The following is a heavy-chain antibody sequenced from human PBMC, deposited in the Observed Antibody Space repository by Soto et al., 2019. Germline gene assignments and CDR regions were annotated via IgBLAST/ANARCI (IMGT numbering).Heavy chain of an antibody. CDR1: SDSISSADYD. J-gene: IGHJ5*02. Sequence: PSEGLAVTCTLSSDSISSADYDWSWILQPPEKGLEWIGYIYYTGSAYYNPSLKSRVTMSVDTSKNQFSLKVTSVTAADTAVYYCDSGGSLKWFDAWREGTLVTV. D-gene: IGHD1-26*01. V-gene: IGHV4-30-4*01. CDR3: DSGGSLKWFDA. CDR2: IYYTGSA.